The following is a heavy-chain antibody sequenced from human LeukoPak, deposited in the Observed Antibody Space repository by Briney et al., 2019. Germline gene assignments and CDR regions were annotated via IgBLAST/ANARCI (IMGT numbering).Heavy chain of an antibody. CDR1: GFTFSNYG. J-gene: IGHJ4*01. CDR3: ARADDSSGYSIDY. CDR2: IWYDGSNK. V-gene: IGHV3-33*01. Sequence: GGSLRLSCAASGFTFSNYGMHWVRQAPGKGLEWVAVIWYDGSNKYYADSVKGRFTISRDNSKNTLYLQMNSLRAEDTAVYYCARADDSSGYSIDYWGQEPWSPSPQ. D-gene: IGHD3-22*01.